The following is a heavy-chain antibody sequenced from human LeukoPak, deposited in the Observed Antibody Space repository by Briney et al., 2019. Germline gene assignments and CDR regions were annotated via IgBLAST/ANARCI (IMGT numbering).Heavy chain of an antibody. V-gene: IGHV4-59*01. CDR3: AGTYYGFWSGYYPHYYYYYMDV. CDR2: IYYSGST. Sequence: SETLSLTCTVSGGPISSYYWSWTRQPPGKGLECIYYSGSTNYNPSLKSRVTISVDTSKNQFSLKLSSVTAADTAVYYCAGTYYGFWSGYYPHYYYYYMDVWGKGTTVTVSS. J-gene: IGHJ6*03. CDR1: GGPISSYY. D-gene: IGHD3-3*01.